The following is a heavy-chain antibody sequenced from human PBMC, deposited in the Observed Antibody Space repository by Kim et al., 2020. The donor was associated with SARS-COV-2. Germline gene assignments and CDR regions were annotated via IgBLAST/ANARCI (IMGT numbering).Heavy chain of an antibody. CDR2: IWYDGSNK. D-gene: IGHD4-17*01. J-gene: IGHJ6*02. CDR3: AKGVAYGDYYYYGMDV. Sequence: GGSLRLSCAASGFTFSSYGMHWVRQAPGKGLEWVAVIWYDGSNKYYADSVKGRFTISRDNSKNTLYLQMNSLRAEDTAVYYCAKGVAYGDYYYYGMDVWGQGTTVTVSS. V-gene: IGHV3-33*06. CDR1: GFTFSSYG.